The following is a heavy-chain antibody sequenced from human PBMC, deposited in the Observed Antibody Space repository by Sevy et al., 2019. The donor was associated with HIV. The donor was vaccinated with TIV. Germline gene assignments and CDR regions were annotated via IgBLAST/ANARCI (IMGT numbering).Heavy chain of an antibody. D-gene: IGHD1-26*01. J-gene: IGHJ4*02. V-gene: IGHV3-23*01. CDR3: AKDRSGSYFSDFDY. CDR1: GFTFSSYA. Sequence: GGSLRLSCAASGFTFSSYAMSWVRQAPGKGLEWVSAISGSGGSTYYAESVKGRFTISRDNSKNTLYLQMNSLRAEDTAVYYCAKDRSGSYFSDFDYWGQGTLVTVSS. CDR2: ISGSGGST.